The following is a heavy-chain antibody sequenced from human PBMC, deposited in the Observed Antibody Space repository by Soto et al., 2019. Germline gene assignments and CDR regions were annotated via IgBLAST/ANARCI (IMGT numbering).Heavy chain of an antibody. CDR3: ISGSNYVWDR. D-gene: IGHD1-26*01. J-gene: IGHJ5*02. CDR2: IHQSGST. CDR1: ADSLSTGVW. Sequence: QVQLQESGPGLVRPSETLSLTCAVSADSLSTGVWWGWVRQPPGKELEWIGEIHQSGSTNYSPSFKSRLSTSVGKSKKQFSLNLSSVTAADTAVYFCISGSNYVWDRWGQGTLVTVSS. V-gene: IGHV4-4*02.